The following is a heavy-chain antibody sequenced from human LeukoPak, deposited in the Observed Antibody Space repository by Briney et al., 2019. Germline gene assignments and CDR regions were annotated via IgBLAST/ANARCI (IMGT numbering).Heavy chain of an antibody. D-gene: IGHD3-9*01. J-gene: IGHJ4*02. CDR3: ARDVRYFDWLSLVDY. CDR1: GFTFSSYG. CDR2: IWYDGSNK. V-gene: IGHV3-33*01. Sequence: GGSLRLSSAASGFTFSSYGMHWVRQAPGKGLEGVAVIWYDGSNKYYADSVKGRFTISRDNSKNTLYLQMNSLRAEDTAVYYCARDVRYFDWLSLVDYWGQGTLVTVSS.